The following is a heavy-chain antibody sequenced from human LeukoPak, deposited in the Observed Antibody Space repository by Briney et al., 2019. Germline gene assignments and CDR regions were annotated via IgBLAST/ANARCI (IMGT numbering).Heavy chain of an antibody. CDR3: ARDMTTVTTNYYYYYMDV. Sequence: ASVKVSCKASGGTFSSYAISWVRQAPGQGLEWMGGIIPIFGTANYAQKLQGRVTMTTDTSTSTAYMELRSLRSDDTAVYYCARDMTTVTTNYYYYYMDVWGKGTTVTISS. J-gene: IGHJ6*03. CDR2: IIPIFGTA. CDR1: GGTFSSYA. D-gene: IGHD4-17*01. V-gene: IGHV1-69*05.